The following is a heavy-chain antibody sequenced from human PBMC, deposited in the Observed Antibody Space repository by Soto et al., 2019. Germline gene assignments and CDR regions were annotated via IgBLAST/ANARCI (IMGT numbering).Heavy chain of an antibody. D-gene: IGHD6-13*01. CDR3: ARYAPRVAAAGTSNWFDP. Sequence: GGSLRLSCAASGFNFSSYSMNWVRQAPGKGLEWVSSISSSSSYIYYADSVKGRFTISRDNAKNSLYLQMNSLRAEDTAVYYCARYAPRVAAAGTSNWFDPWGQGTLVTVSS. CDR2: ISSSSSYI. V-gene: IGHV3-21*01. CDR1: GFNFSSYS. J-gene: IGHJ5*02.